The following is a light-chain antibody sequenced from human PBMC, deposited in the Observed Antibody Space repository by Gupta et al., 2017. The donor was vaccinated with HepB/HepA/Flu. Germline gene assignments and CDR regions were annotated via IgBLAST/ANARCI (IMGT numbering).Light chain of an antibody. J-gene: IGLJ2*01. V-gene: IGLV2-8*01. CDR2: EVS. CDR3: SSYAGSVG. CDR1: RSDVGGYNY. Sequence: HSALTQPPSASGSPGQSVTLAFTGTRSDVGGYNYVSLYQQHPGKAPKRMIYEVSKRPSGVPVRFSGSKSGNTASMTVSGIEAEDEDDYYCSSYAGSVGFGGGTKLTVL.